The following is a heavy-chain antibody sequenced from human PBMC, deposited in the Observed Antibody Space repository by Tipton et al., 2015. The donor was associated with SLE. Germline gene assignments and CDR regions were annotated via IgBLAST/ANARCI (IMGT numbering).Heavy chain of an antibody. J-gene: IGHJ4*02. Sequence: SLRLSCAASGFTFSSYWMSWVRQAPGKGLEWVANIKQDGSEKYYVDSVKGRFTISRDNAKNSLYLQMNSLRAEDTAVYYYARREGVTSWYFDYWGQGTLVTVSS. CDR2: IKQDGSEK. D-gene: IGHD3-10*01. V-gene: IGHV3-7*01. CDR3: ARREGVTSWYFDY. CDR1: GFTFSSYW.